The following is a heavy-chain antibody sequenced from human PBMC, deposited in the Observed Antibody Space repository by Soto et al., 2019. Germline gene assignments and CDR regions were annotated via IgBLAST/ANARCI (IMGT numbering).Heavy chain of an antibody. J-gene: IGHJ5*02. V-gene: IGHV4-34*01. D-gene: IGHD6-19*01. Sequence: SETLSLTCAVYGGSFSGYYWSWIRQPPGKGLEWIGEINHSGSTNYNPSLKSRVTISVDTSKNQFSLKLSSVTAADTAVYYCARIRVQWLVLGWFDPSGQGTLVTVSS. CDR1: GGSFSGYY. CDR3: ARIRVQWLVLGWFDP. CDR2: INHSGST.